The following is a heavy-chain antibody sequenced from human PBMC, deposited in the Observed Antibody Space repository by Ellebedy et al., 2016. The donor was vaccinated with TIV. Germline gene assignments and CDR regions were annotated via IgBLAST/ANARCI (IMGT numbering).Heavy chain of an antibody. D-gene: IGHD3-22*01. CDR1: GGSFSGYY. V-gene: IGHV4-34*01. CDR3: ARVVTMIYSYSMDV. Sequence: SETLSLTCAVYGGSFSGYYWSWIRQPPGKGLEWIGEINHSGSTNYNPSLKSRVTISVDTSKNQFSLKLSSVTAADTAFYYCARVVTMIYSYSMDVWGKGTAVTVSS. CDR2: INHSGST. J-gene: IGHJ6*03.